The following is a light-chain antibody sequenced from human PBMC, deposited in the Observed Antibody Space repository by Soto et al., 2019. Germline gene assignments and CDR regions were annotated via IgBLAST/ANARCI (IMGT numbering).Light chain of an antibody. CDR2: SAS. Sequence: EIVMTQSPATLSVSPGGRATLSCRASQSISDTLAWYQQKPGQAPRLLIYSASRRATGFPGRFSGSGSGTDFTLTISSLQSEDLAVYYCQQRSAWPITFGQGTRLEIK. J-gene: IGKJ5*01. CDR3: QQRSAWPIT. V-gene: IGKV3-15*01. CDR1: QSISDT.